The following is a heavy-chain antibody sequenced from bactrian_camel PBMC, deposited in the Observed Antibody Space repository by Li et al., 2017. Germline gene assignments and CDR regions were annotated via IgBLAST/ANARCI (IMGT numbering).Heavy chain of an antibody. Sequence: QVQLVESGGGSVQAGGSLTLSCAASGLVYPFWSMAWFRQAPGKEREGVARIDSRGTTEYVDSVKGRFTISKDNAKNSLYLQMNALKPEDTAMYYCAAGDLLCKGVHELAHWGQGTQVTVS. CDR3: AAGDLLCKGVHELAH. CDR1: GLVYPFWS. D-gene: IGHD2*01. V-gene: IGHV3S63*01. J-gene: IGHJ4*01. CDR2: IDSRGTT.